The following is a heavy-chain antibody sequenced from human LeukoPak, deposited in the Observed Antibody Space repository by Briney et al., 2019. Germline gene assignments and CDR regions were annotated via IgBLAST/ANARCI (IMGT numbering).Heavy chain of an antibody. V-gene: IGHV3-33*01. CDR1: GFTFSSYG. CDR3: ARDLPYCSSTSCPIDY. J-gene: IGHJ4*02. D-gene: IGHD2-2*01. Sequence: PGRSLRLSCAASGFTFSSYGMHWVRQAPGKGLEWVAVIWYDGSSKYYADSVKGRFTISRDNSKNTLYLEMNSLRAEDTAVYYCARDLPYCSSTSCPIDYWGQGTLVTVSS. CDR2: IWYDGSSK.